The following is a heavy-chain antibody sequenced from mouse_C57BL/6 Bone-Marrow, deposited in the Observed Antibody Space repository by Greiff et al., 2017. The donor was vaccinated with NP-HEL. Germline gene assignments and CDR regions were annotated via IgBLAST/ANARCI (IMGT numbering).Heavy chain of an antibody. Sequence: EVNVVESGEGLVKPGGSLKLSCAASGFTFSSYAMSWVRQTPEQRLEWVAYISSGGDYIYYADTVKGRFTISRDNARNTLYLQMSSLKSEDTAMYYCTRASYYYGSSPFDYWGQGTTLTVSS. CDR3: TRASYYYGSSPFDY. CDR1: GFTFSSYA. V-gene: IGHV5-9-1*02. CDR2: ISSGGDYI. D-gene: IGHD1-1*01. J-gene: IGHJ2*01.